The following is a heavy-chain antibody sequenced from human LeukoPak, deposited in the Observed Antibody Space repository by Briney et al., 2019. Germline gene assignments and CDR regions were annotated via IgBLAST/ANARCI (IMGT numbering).Heavy chain of an antibody. CDR1: GYRFTTYW. CDR3: ASKDCSSTNCYEVGDFHI. J-gene: IGHJ3*02. V-gene: IGHV5-51*01. D-gene: IGHD2-2*01. Sequence: GESLKISCKGSGYRFTTYWIGWVRQVPGKGLEWMGIIYPGDSDTRYSPSFQGQVTISADKSISTAYLQWSSLKASDTAMYYCASKDCSSTNCYEVGDFHIWGQGTMVTVSS. CDR2: IYPGDSDT.